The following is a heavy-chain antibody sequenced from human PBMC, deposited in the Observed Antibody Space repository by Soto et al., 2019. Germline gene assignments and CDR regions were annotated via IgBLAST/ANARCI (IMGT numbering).Heavy chain of an antibody. CDR3: VKGTQNHYYDNSDFGQPN. CDR1: GYTFTSYY. V-gene: IGHV1-46*01. CDR2: INPSGGST. Sequence: ASVKVSCKASGYTFTSYYMHWVRQAPGQGLEWMGIINPSGGSTSYAQKFQGRFTISRDDSKSTLYLQMDSLRAEDTAIYYCVKGTQNHYYDNSDFGQPNWGQGTQVTVSS. D-gene: IGHD3-22*01. J-gene: IGHJ4*02.